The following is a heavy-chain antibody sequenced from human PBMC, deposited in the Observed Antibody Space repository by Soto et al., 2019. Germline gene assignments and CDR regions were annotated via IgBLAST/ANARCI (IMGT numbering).Heavy chain of an antibody. CDR3: ARAYGSGSYRHFDY. CDR2: IIPIVGKP. V-gene: IGHV1-69*08. J-gene: IGHJ4*02. D-gene: IGHD3-10*01. CDR1: GGTFSSYT. Sequence: QVQLVHSGAEVKKPGSSVKVSCTASGGTFSSYTFSWVRQAPGQGLEWMGRIIPIVGKPNYAQKFQGRVTITADKSTSTAYMELSSLRSEDTAVYYCARAYGSGSYRHFDYWGQGTLVTVSS.